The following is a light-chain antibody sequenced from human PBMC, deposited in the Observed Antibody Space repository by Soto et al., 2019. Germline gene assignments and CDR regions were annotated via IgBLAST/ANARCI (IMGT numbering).Light chain of an antibody. Sequence: EIVLTQSPGTLSLSPGERATLSCRASQSVSSNSLAWYQQKPGQAPRLLIYGASSRATGISDRFSGSGSGTDFTLSISGVEPEDFAVYYCQHYGSSPTMYTFGQGTKLEIK. J-gene: IGKJ2*01. CDR1: QSVSSNS. CDR2: GAS. V-gene: IGKV3-20*01. CDR3: QHYGSSPTMYT.